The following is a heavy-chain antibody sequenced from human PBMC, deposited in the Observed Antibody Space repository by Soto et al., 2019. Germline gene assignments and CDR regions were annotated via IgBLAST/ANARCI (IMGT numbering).Heavy chain of an antibody. CDR2: ISYDGSNK. Sequence: GGSLRLSCAASGFTFSSYAMHWVRQAPGKGLEWVAVISYDGSNKYYADSVKGRFTISRDNSKNTLYLQMNSLRAEDTAVYYCARLTINGMDVWGQGTTATVSS. CDR3: ARLTINGMDV. J-gene: IGHJ6*02. CDR1: GFTFSSYA. D-gene: IGHD3-9*01. V-gene: IGHV3-30-3*01.